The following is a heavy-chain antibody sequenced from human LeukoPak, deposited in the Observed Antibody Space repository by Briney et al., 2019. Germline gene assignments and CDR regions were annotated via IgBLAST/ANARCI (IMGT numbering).Heavy chain of an antibody. Sequence: PSETLSLTCTVSGYSISSDYYWGWIRQPPGKGLEWIGEINHSGSTNYNPSLKSRVTISVDTSKNQFSLKLSSVTAAATAVYYCARRALPSGLSTPFDYWGQGTLVTVSS. J-gene: IGHJ4*02. V-gene: IGHV4-38-2*02. CDR3: ARRALPSGLSTPFDY. CDR2: INHSGST. CDR1: GYSISSDYY.